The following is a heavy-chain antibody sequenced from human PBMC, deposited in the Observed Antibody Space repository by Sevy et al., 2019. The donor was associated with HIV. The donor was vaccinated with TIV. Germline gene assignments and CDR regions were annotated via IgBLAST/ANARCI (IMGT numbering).Heavy chain of an antibody. CDR1: GFTVSSKY. CDR2: LYSGGTT. V-gene: IGHV3-53*01. Sequence: GGSLRLSCAASGFTVSSKYMSWVRQAPGKGLEWVSVLYSGGTTYYADSVRGRFTISRDNSKNTVYLQMNSLKAEDTALYYCARDARHRIFGFPGGMDVWGQGTTVTVSS. CDR3: ARDARHRIFGFPGGMDV. D-gene: IGHD3-3*02. J-gene: IGHJ6*02.